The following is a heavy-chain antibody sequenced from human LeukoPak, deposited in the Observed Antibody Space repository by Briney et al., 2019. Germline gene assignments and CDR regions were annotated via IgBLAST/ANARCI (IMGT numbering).Heavy chain of an antibody. Sequence: SVKVSCKASGGAFSSYAISWVRQAPGQGLEWMGRIIPILGIANYAQKFQGRVTITADKSTSTAYMELSSLRSEDTAVYYCARDRTTVVTLRAFDIWGQGTMVTVSS. V-gene: IGHV1-69*04. D-gene: IGHD4-23*01. J-gene: IGHJ3*02. CDR1: GGAFSSYA. CDR2: IIPILGIA. CDR3: ARDRTTVVTLRAFDI.